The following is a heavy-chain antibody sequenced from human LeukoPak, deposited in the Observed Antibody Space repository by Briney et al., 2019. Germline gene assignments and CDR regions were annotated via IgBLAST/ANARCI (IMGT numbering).Heavy chain of an antibody. CDR2: IYIGNTT. J-gene: IGHJ6*03. D-gene: IGHD1-1*01. Sequence: GGSLRLSCAASGFIVSSSYMTWVRQAPGKGLEWVSLIYIGNTTYYADSVRGRFTIPRDNSKNTLYLQMSSLRAEDTALYYCARDNPTGVGVSMDVWGKGTMVTVSS. V-gene: IGHV3-53*01. CDR3: ARDNPTGVGVSMDV. CDR1: GFIVSSSY.